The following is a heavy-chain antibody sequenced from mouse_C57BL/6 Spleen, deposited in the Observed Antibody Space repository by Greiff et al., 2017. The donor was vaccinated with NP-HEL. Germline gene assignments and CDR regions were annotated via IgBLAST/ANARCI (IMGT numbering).Heavy chain of an antibody. D-gene: IGHD2-1*01. CDR3: ARFRYYGNYYYAMDY. CDR2: IYPRSGNT. Sequence: QVQLKQSGAELARPGASVKLSCKASGYTFTSYGISWVKQRTGQGLEWIGEIYPRSGNTYYNEKFKGTATLTADKSSSTAYMELRSLTSEDSAVYFCARFRYYGNYYYAMDYWGQGTSVTVSS. CDR1: GYTFTSYG. J-gene: IGHJ4*01. V-gene: IGHV1-81*01.